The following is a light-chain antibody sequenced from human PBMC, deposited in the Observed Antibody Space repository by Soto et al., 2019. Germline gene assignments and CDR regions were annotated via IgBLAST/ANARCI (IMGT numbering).Light chain of an antibody. V-gene: IGLV1-40*01. CDR3: KSYDSSLSGYV. J-gene: IGLJ1*01. CDR1: IAKIGAAYN. Sequence: QSLLTLPPSVSGAPGQRVTIACTGSIAKIGAAYNVDWYQQLPGTAPKLLIYGNNNRPSGVPARFSGSKYGTSASLAIAGLQAEDEGDYYCKSYDSSLSGYVFGTGTKVTVL. CDR2: GNN.